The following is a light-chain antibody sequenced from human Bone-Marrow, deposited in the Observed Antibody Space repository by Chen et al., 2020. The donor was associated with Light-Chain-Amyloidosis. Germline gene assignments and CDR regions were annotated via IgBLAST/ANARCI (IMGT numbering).Light chain of an antibody. CDR3: QSYQGSSQGV. J-gene: IGLJ3*02. CDR2: EDD. CDR1: SGSIATNY. V-gene: IGLV6-57*01. Sequence: NFMLTQPHSVSESPGNTVIISCTRSSGSIATNYVQWYQQRPGSSPTTVIYEDDQRPSGVPDRFSDSIDRCSNSSSLPISGQKTEEEADYYCQSYQGSSQGVFGGGNKLIV.